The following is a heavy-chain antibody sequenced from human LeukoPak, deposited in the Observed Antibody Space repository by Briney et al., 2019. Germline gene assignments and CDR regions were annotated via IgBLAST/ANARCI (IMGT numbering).Heavy chain of an antibody. D-gene: IGHD6-19*01. J-gene: IGHJ4*02. CDR1: GGTFSSYA. Sequence: SVKVSCKASGGTFSSYAISWVRQAPGQGLEWMGRIIPILGIANYAQKFQGRVTITADKSTSTVYMELSSLRSEDTAVYYCARDSIAVAGTNSYYFDYWGQGTLVTVSS. CDR3: ARDSIAVAGTNSYYFDY. CDR2: IIPILGIA. V-gene: IGHV1-69*04.